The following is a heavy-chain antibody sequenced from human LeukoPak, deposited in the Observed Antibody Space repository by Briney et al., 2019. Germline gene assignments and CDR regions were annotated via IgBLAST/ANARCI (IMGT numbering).Heavy chain of an antibody. V-gene: IGHV5-51*01. J-gene: IGHJ5*02. D-gene: IGHD3-9*01. CDR1: GYSFTSYW. CDR3: ARSSTVLRYLDQTFDP. CDR2: IYPGDSDT. Sequence: GESLKISCKGSGYSFTSYWIGWVRQMPGKGLEWMGIIYPGDSDTRYSPSFQGQVTISADKSISTAYLQWSSLKASDTAMYYCARSSTVLRYLDQTFDPWGQGTLVTVSS.